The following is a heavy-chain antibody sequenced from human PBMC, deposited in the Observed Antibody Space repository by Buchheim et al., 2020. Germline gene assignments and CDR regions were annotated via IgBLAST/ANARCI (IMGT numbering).Heavy chain of an antibody. CDR3: ARGGRNWASQIFDY. Sequence: EVQLVESGGGLIQPGGSLRLSCAASGFTFSTYDLHWVRQDAGKGLEWVSAIGIGGDAYYSGSVRGRFIISRDNPQNSLYLQLNSLRAEDTAVYYCARGGRNWASQIFDYWGQGIL. CDR1: GFTFSTYD. CDR2: IGIGGDA. D-gene: IGHD2/OR15-2a*01. V-gene: IGHV3-13*01. J-gene: IGHJ4*02.